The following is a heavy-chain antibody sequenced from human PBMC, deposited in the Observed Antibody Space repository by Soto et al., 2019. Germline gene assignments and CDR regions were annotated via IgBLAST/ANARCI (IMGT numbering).Heavy chain of an antibody. CDR1: GYIFTNYA. CDR2: ISAYDGNT. J-gene: IGHJ4*02. D-gene: IGHD6-6*01. V-gene: IGHV1-18*01. Sequence: GASVKVSCKTSGYIFTNYAISWVRQAPGQGLEWMGWISAYDGNTKYAQKLQGRVTMTTDTSTSTAYMELRSLGSDDTAIYYCAGDQLPQLGIDYWGQGTPVTVSS. CDR3: AGDQLPQLGIDY.